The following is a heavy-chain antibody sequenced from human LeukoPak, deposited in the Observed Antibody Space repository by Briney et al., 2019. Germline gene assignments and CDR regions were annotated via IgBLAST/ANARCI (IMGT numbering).Heavy chain of an antibody. Sequence: GGSLRLSCAASGFTVSSNYMSWVRQAPGKGLEWVSVIYSGGSTYYADSVKGRFTISRDNSKNTLYLQMNSLRAEDRAVYYCARVYGLSWFDPWGQGTLVTVSS. D-gene: IGHD3/OR15-3a*01. CDR2: IYSGGST. CDR3: ARVYGLSWFDP. CDR1: GFTVSSNY. V-gene: IGHV3-53*01. J-gene: IGHJ5*02.